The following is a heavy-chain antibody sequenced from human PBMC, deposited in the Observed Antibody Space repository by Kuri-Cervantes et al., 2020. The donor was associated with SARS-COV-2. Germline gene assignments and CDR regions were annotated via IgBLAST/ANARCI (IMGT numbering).Heavy chain of an antibody. V-gene: IGHV4-4*07. CDR3: ARYYYDSSGYSKYYFDY. Sequence: GSLRLSCTVSGGSISSYYWSWIRQPAGKGLEWIGRIYTSGSTNYNPSLKSRVTMSVDTSKNQFSLKLSSVTAADTAVYYCARYYYDSSGYSKYYFDYWGQGTLVTVSS. CDR1: GGSISSYY. CDR2: IYTSGST. D-gene: IGHD3-22*01. J-gene: IGHJ4*02.